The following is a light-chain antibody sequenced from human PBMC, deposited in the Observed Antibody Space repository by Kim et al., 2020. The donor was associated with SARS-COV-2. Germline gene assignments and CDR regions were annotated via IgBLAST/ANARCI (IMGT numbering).Light chain of an antibody. V-gene: IGKV3-15*01. CDR2: GAS. Sequence: PGERATLSCRASQSVGSKLAWYQQKPGQAPRLLIYGASTRATGIPARFSGSGSGTEFTLTITSLQSEDFAVYYCQQYHKWPPLTFGGGTKVDIK. CDR1: QSVGSK. CDR3: QQYHKWPPLT. J-gene: IGKJ4*01.